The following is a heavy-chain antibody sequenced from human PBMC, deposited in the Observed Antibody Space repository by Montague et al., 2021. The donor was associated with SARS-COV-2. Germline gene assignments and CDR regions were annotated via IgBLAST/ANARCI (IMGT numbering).Heavy chain of an antibody. CDR3: ARENADIVLVVYVDGGFDI. CDR1: GGSISSSSYY. D-gene: IGHD2-8*02. Sequence: SETLSLTCTVSGGSISSSSYYWGWIRQPPGKGLEWIGSIYYSGSTYYNPSLKSRVTISVDTSKNQFSLKLSSVTAADTAVYYCARENADIVLVVYVDGGFDIWGQGTMVTVSS. V-gene: IGHV4-39*07. CDR2: IYYSGST. J-gene: IGHJ3*02.